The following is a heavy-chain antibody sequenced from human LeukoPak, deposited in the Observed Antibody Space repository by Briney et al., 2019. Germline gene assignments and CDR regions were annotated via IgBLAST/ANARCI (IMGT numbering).Heavy chain of an antibody. CDR1: GFTFSSYV. Sequence: PGGSLRLSCAASGFTFSSYVMNWVRQAPGKGLEWVSGINDRGGNTYYGDSVKGRFTVSRDNSKNTLYLQMNSLRAEDTAVYYCAKLGYYCSGGSCYSRALDVWGQGTTVTVSS. CDR2: INDRGGNT. V-gene: IGHV3-23*01. D-gene: IGHD2-15*01. J-gene: IGHJ6*02. CDR3: AKLGYYCSGGSCYSRALDV.